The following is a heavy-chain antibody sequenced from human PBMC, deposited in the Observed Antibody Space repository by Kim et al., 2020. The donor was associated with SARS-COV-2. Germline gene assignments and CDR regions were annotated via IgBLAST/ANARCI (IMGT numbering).Heavy chain of an antibody. Sequence: SETLSLTCTVSGGSISSGGYYWSWIRQHPGKGLEWIGYIYYSGSTYYNPSLKSRVTISVDTSKNQFSLKLSSVTAADTAVYYCARGPTLFEWELQYYFDYWGQGTLVTVSS. CDR1: GGSISSGGYY. D-gene: IGHD1-26*01. J-gene: IGHJ4*02. CDR3: ARGPTLFEWELQYYFDY. CDR2: IYYSGST. V-gene: IGHV4-31*03.